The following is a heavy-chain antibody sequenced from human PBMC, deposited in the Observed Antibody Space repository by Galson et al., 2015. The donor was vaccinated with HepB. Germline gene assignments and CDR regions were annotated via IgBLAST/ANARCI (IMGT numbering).Heavy chain of an antibody. CDR2: INSDGSST. Sequence: SLRLSCAASGFTFSSYWMHWVRQAPGKGLVWVSRINSDGSSTSYADSVKGRFTISRDNAKNTLYLQMNSLRAEDTAVYYCARGARGEPFDYWGQGTLVTVSS. CDR1: GFTFSSYW. V-gene: IGHV3-74*01. J-gene: IGHJ4*02. CDR3: ARGARGEPFDY. D-gene: IGHD3-10*01.